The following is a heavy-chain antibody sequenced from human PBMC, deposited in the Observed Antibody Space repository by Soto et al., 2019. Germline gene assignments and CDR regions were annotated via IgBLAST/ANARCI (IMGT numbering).Heavy chain of an antibody. CDR1: GRSFRGYY. V-gene: IGHV4-34*01. J-gene: IGHJ4*02. CDR2: INHSGST. Sequence: LSLTCALYGRSFRGYYWSWIRQPPGKGLEWIGEINHSGSTNYNPSLKSRVTISVDTSKNQFSLKLSSVTAADTAVYYCARGRCFDYWGQGTLVTVSS. CDR3: ARGRCFDY.